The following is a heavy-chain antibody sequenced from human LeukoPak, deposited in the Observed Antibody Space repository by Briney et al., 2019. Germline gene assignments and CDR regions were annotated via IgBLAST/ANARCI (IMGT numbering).Heavy chain of an antibody. Sequence: ASVKVSCKASGYTFTSYAMHWVRQALGQRLEWMGWINAGNGNTKYSQKFQGRVTITRDTSASTAYMELSSLRSEDTAVYYCARDAGWSAAMVTFWFDPWGQGTLVTVSS. CDR1: GYTFTSYA. V-gene: IGHV1-3*01. D-gene: IGHD5-18*01. CDR2: INAGNGNT. J-gene: IGHJ5*02. CDR3: ARDAGWSAAMVTFWFDP.